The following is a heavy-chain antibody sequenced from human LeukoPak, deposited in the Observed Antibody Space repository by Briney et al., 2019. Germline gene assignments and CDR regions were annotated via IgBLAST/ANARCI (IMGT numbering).Heavy chain of an antibody. CDR1: GFTFSSYW. J-gene: IGHJ4*02. Sequence: GGSLRLSCAASGFTFSSYWMSWVRQAPGKGLEWVANIKKDGSEKYYVDSVKGRFTISRDSAKTSLYLQMISLRAEDTAVYYCARHLSGVAGYTYGRGIDYWGQGTLVTVSS. CDR3: ARHLSGVAGYTYGRGIDY. D-gene: IGHD5-18*01. V-gene: IGHV3-7*01. CDR2: IKKDGSEK.